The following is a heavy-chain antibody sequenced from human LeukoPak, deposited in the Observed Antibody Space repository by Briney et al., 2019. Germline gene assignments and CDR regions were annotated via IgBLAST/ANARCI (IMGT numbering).Heavy chain of an antibody. V-gene: IGHV3-7*01. CDR1: GFTFSSYW. Sequence: PGGSLRLSCAASGFTFSSYWMSWVRQAPGKGLEWVANIKQDGSVKYYVDSVKGRFTISRDNAKNSLYLQMNSLRAEDTAVYYCAREYYDFWSGYSPYFDYWGQGTLVTVSS. J-gene: IGHJ4*02. CDR3: AREYYDFWSGYSPYFDY. D-gene: IGHD3-3*01. CDR2: IKQDGSVK.